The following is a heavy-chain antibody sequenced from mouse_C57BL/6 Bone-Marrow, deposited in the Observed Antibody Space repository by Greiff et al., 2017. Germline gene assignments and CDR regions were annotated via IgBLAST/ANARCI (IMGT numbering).Heavy chain of an antibody. J-gene: IGHJ4*01. CDR2: ISDGGSYT. CDR1: GFTFSSYA. D-gene: IGHD2-3*01. Sequence: EVQLVESVGGLVKPGGSLKLSCAASGFTFSSYAMSWVRHTPDKRLEWVATISDGGSYTYYPDNVKGRFTISRDNAKNNLYLQMSHLKSEDTAMYYCAREGWLLRLYAMDYWGQGTSVTVSS. V-gene: IGHV5-4*01. CDR3: AREGWLLRLYAMDY.